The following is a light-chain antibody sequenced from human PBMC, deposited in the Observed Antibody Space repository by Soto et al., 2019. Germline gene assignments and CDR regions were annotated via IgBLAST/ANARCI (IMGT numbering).Light chain of an antibody. V-gene: IGKV3-15*01. CDR1: QSVSSN. Sequence: ERVMMQSPATLSVSPGERSTLSCRAVQSVSSNLAWYQQKAGQAPSLLIYRASTRATGIPARFSGSGSGTEFTLTISSLQSEDFEVYYCQQYNNWPLGFGGGTKVDIK. J-gene: IGKJ4*01. CDR3: QQYNNWPLG. CDR2: RAS.